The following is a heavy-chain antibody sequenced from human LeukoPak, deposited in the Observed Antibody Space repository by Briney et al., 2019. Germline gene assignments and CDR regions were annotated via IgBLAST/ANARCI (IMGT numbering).Heavy chain of an antibody. CDR2: ISSSSSTI. D-gene: IGHD6-19*01. CDR1: GFTFSSYS. J-gene: IGHJ4*02. CDR3: ARGRGLYSSGWYVNYFDY. Sequence: GGSLRLSCAASGFTFSSYSMNWVRQAPGKGLEWVSYISSSSSTIYYADSVKGRFTISRDNAKNSLYLQMNSLRAEDTAVYYCARGRGLYSSGWYVNYFDYWGQGTLVTVSS. V-gene: IGHV3-48*04.